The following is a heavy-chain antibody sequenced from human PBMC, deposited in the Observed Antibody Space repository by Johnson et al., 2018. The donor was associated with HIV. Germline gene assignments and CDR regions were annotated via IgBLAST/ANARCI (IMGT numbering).Heavy chain of an antibody. J-gene: IGHJ3*02. Sequence: QVQLVESGGGVVQPGRSLRLSCAASGFTFSSYAMHWVRQAPVKGLEWVAVISYDGSNKYYADSVKGRFTISRDNSNNTLYLQMNSLRAEDTAVYYCARDLMGPIVVDPYAFDIWGQGTMVTVSS. V-gene: IGHV3-30-3*01. CDR1: GFTFSSYA. D-gene: IGHD2-2*01. CDR3: ARDLMGPIVVDPYAFDI. CDR2: ISYDGSNK.